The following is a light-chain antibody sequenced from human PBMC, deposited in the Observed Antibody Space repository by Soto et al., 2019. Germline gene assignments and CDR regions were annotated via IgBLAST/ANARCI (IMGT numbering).Light chain of an antibody. V-gene: IGKV3-20*01. CDR3: QLYGISPH. CDR1: QSRGRNF. Sequence: EIVLTQSPGTLSLSPGERATLSCKTSQSRGRNFLAWYQHKPGQAPRLLIYASSNRATGIPVRFSGSASGTTLTLTIKRLEHEAVEVYYWQLYGISPHFGHGTQLEIK. CDR2: ASS. J-gene: IGKJ5*01.